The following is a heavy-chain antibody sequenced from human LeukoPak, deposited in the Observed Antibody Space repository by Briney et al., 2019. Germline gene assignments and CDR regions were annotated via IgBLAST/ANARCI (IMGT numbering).Heavy chain of an antibody. V-gene: IGHV4-38-2*01. CDR2: IYHSGST. J-gene: IGHJ4*02. Sequence: TSETLSLTCAVSGYSISSGYYWGWIRQPPGQGLEWIGSIYHSGSTYYNPSLKSRVTISVDTSKNQFSLKLSSVTAADTAVYYCANTLWNPTYSSSWSEYWGQGTLVTVSS. CDR3: ANTLWNPTYSSSWSEY. D-gene: IGHD6-13*01. CDR1: GYSISSGYY.